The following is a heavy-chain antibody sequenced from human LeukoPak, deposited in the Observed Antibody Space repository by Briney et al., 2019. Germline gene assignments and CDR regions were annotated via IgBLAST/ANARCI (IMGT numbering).Heavy chain of an antibody. V-gene: IGHV3-48*03. CDR1: GFTFSSYE. CDR3: ARVPAARYYFDY. J-gene: IGHJ4*02. Sequence: GGSLRLSCAASGFTFSSYEMHWVRQAPGKGLEWVSYISNSDSTIYYADSVKGRFTISRDNAKNSLYLQMNSLRAEDTAVYYCARVPAARYYFDYWGQGTLVTVSS. D-gene: IGHD2-2*01. CDR2: ISNSDSTI.